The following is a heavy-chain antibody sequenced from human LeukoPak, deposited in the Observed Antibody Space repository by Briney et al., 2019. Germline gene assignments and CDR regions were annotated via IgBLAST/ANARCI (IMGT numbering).Heavy chain of an antibody. V-gene: IGHV1-58*01. CDR3: AADAQLERRCAFDI. J-gene: IGHJ3*02. CDR2: IVVGSGNT. D-gene: IGHD1-1*01. CDR1: GFSFTSSA. Sequence: SVKVFCKASGFSFTSSAVQWVRQARGQRLEWIGWIVVGSGNTNYAQKFQERVTITRDMSTSTAYMELSSLRSEDTAVYYCAADAQLERRCAFDIWGQGTMVTVSS.